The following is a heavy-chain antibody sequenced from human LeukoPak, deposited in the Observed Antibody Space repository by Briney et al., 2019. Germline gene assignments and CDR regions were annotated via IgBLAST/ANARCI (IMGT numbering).Heavy chain of an antibody. CDR1: GYTFNTYG. Sequence: ASVKVSCKASGYTFNTYGITWVRQAPGQGLEWMGWINTYNGNTNYAQKFQGRVTMTTDTSTSTAYMELRSLRSDDTAVYYCARDRTAVYDYWGQGTLVTVSS. D-gene: IGHD5-18*01. CDR2: INTYNGNT. J-gene: IGHJ4*02. CDR3: ARDRTAVYDY. V-gene: IGHV1-18*01.